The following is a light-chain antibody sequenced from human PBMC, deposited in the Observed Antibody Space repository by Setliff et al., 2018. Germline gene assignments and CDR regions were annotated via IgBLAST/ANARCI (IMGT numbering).Light chain of an antibody. CDR3: CSYAGSYTSLYV. CDR2: DVT. J-gene: IGLJ1*01. V-gene: IGLV2-11*01. CDR1: SSDVGAYNY. Sequence: QSALTQPRSVSGSPGQSVTISCTGTSSDVGAYNYVSWYQHHPGKVPKLMVYDVTKRPSGVPDRFSGSKSGNTASLTISGLQAEDEADYYCCSYAGSYTSLYVFGTGTKVTVL.